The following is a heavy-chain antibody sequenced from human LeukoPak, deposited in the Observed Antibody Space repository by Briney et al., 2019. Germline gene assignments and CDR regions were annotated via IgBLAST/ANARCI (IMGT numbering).Heavy chain of an antibody. V-gene: IGHV3-23*01. Sequence: GGSLRLSCAASGFTFSSYWMSWVRQAPGKGLEWVSSIISSGDVTYYADSLTGRFTISRDNSKNMVCLQMDSLRAEDSAVYYCAKNGGYSYGLYYFDYWGQGALVTVSS. J-gene: IGHJ4*02. D-gene: IGHD5-18*01. CDR1: GFTFSSYW. CDR2: IISSGDVT. CDR3: AKNGGYSYGLYYFDY.